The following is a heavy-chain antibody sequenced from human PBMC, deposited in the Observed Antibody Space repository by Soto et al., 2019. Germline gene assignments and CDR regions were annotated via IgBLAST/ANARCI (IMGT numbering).Heavy chain of an antibody. V-gene: IGHV4-30-4*01. D-gene: IGHD6-25*01. CDR2: IYYSGST. CDR1: GGSISSGDYY. Sequence: QVQLQESGPGLVKPSQTLSLTCTVSGGSISSGDYYWSWIRQPPGKGLEWIGYIYYSGSTYYNPSLKSRLTMSVDTSKNQFSLKLSSVTAAYTAVYYCARVSSDWPSGLWFDPWGQGTLVTVSS. CDR3: ARVSSDWPSGLWFDP. J-gene: IGHJ5*02.